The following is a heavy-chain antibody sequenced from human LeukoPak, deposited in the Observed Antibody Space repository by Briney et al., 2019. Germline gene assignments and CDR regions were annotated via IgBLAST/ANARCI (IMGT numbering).Heavy chain of an antibody. CDR3: ARESIAVAATDLDY. CDR1: GLTFSSFA. CDR2: ITGSGSGA. Sequence: GGSLRLSCAASGLTFSSFAINWVRQAPGKGLEWVSVITGSGSGADYADSVKGRFTISRDNSQNTVHLQMNSLRAEDTAVYYCARESIAVAATDLDYWGQGTLVTVSS. D-gene: IGHD6-19*01. J-gene: IGHJ4*02. V-gene: IGHV3-23*01.